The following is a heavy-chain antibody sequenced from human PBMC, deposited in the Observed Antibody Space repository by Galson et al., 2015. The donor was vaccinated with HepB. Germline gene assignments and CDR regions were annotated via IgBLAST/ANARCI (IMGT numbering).Heavy chain of an antibody. D-gene: IGHD1-26*01. Sequence: SLRLSCAASGFTFSSYAINWVRQAPGKGLVWVSAISDSGDYTYYADSVKRRFTISRDNSKNTLFLQMNSLRVEDTALYYCVKAGRGSGKQTAFDYWGQGTLVTVSS. V-gene: IGHV3-23*01. CDR1: GFTFSSYA. CDR3: VKAGRGSGKQTAFDY. J-gene: IGHJ4*02. CDR2: ISDSGDYT.